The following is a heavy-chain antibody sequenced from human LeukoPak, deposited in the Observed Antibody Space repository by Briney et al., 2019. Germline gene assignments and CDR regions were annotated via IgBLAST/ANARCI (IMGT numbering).Heavy chain of an antibody. D-gene: IGHD3-10*01. V-gene: IGHV3-33*06. Sequence: GGSLRLSCAASGFTFSSYGMHWVRQAPGKGLEWVAVILSDGSKEFYTDSVKGRFTISRDNSKNTLYLQMNSLRAEDTAVYYCAKEVGYMVRGPTDAFDIWGQGTMVTVSS. CDR3: AKEVGYMVRGPTDAFDI. CDR2: ILSDGSKE. CDR1: GFTFSSYG. J-gene: IGHJ3*02.